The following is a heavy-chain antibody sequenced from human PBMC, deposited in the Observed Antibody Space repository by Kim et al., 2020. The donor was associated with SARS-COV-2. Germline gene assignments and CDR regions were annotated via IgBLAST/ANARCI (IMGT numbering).Heavy chain of an antibody. J-gene: IGHJ6*02. D-gene: IGHD7-27*01. CDR1: GYSFTTYH. V-gene: IGHV1-46*01. Sequence: ASVKVSCKASGYSFTTYHIHWVRQAPGQGLEWMGNLYPRDGSTAYAQNFQGRVTMTRDTSTSTVYMELSSLRSEDTAVYYCARDGGNWGDMDVWGQGTTVTVSS. CDR3: ARDGGNWGDMDV. CDR2: LYPRDGST.